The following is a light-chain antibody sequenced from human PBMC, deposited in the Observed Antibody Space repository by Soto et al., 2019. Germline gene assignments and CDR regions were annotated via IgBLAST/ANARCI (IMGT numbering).Light chain of an antibody. CDR3: SSYKKTGSLVV. Sequence: QSALTQPASVSGSPGQSITISCSGSGSDIGTYNFVSWYQHHPGRAPKLIISEVDNRPSGVSDRFSGSKSGSLASLTISGLQADDEAVYYCSSYKKTGSLVVFGVGTKLTVL. J-gene: IGLJ3*02. CDR1: GSDIGTYNF. V-gene: IGLV2-14*01. CDR2: EVD.